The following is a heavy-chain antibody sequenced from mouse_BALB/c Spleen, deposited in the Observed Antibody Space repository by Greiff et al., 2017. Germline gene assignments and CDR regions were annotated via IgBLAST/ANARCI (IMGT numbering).Heavy chain of an antibody. V-gene: IGHV1-7*01. CDR1: GYTFTSYW. D-gene: IGHD2-1*01. CDR2: INPSTGYT. Sequence: VQLQQSGAELAKPGASVKMSCKASGYTFTSYWMHWVKQRPGQGLEWIGYINPSTGYTEYNQKFKDKATLTADKSSSTAYMQLSSLTSEDSAVYYCASNYVAYWGQGTLVTVSA. J-gene: IGHJ3*01. CDR3: ASNYVAY.